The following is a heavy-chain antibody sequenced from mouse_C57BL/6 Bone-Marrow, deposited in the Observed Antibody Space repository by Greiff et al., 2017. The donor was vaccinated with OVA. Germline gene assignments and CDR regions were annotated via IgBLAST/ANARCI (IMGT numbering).Heavy chain of an antibody. Sequence: VKLMESGAELARPGASVKLSCKASGYTFTSYGISWVTQRTGQGLEWIGEIYPRSGNTYYNEKFKGKATLTADKSSSTAYMELRSLTSEDSAVYFCARENYYYGSSPFAYWGQGTLVTVSA. V-gene: IGHV1-81*01. CDR1: GYTFTSYG. CDR2: IYPRSGNT. D-gene: IGHD1-1*01. CDR3: ARENYYYGSSPFAY. J-gene: IGHJ3*01.